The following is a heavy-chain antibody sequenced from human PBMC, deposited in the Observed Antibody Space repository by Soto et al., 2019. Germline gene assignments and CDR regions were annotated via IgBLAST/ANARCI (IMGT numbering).Heavy chain of an antibody. J-gene: IGHJ6*02. CDR1: GYHLPSYV. Sequence: GGPLKVSRQGSGYHLPSYVYNWVGQAPGKGLEGEGWISAYNGNTNYAQKLQGRVTMTTDTSTSTAYMELRSLRSDDTAVYYCARGGDIVVVPAAPWSYYYGMDVWGQGTTVTVSS. V-gene: IGHV1-18*01. CDR3: ARGGDIVVVPAAPWSYYYGMDV. CDR2: ISAYNGNT. D-gene: IGHD2-2*01.